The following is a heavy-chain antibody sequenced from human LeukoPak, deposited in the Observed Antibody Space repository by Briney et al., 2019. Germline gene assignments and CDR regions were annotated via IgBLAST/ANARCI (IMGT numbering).Heavy chain of an antibody. D-gene: IGHD6-13*01. V-gene: IGHV3-30-3*01. J-gene: IGHJ4*02. CDR1: GFTFSSYA. Sequence: PGGSLRLSYAASGFTFSSYAMHWVRQAPGKGLEWVAVISYDGSNKYYADSVKGRFTISRDNSKNTLYLQMNSLRAEDTAVYYCARDQVRQQQLVPPRVNYWGQGTLVTVSS. CDR3: ARDQVRQQQLVPPRVNY. CDR2: ISYDGSNK.